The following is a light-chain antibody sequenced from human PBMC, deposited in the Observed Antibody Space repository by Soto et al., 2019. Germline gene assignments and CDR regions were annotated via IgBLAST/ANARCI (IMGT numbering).Light chain of an antibody. V-gene: IGKV1-5*01. J-gene: IGKJ1*01. CDR2: DAS. Sequence: DTQMTQSPSTLSGSLGDRVTITCRASRSISNWVAWYQQKPGKAPKLLISDASDLERGVPSRFSGTGSGTEFTLTISSLQPDDFATYYCHQYDSYSWTFGQGTKVEIK. CDR1: RSISNW. CDR3: HQYDSYSWT.